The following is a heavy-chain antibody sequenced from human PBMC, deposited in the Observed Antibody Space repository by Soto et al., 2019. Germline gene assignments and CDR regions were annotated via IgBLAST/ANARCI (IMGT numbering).Heavy chain of an antibody. CDR2: ISYDGSNK. CDR1: GFTFSSYG. V-gene: IGHV3-30*18. CDR3: AKDGIDYYGSGTQMGDYYYYYMDV. D-gene: IGHD3-10*01. J-gene: IGHJ6*03. Sequence: GGSLRLSCAASGFTFSSYGMHWVRQAPGKGLEWVAVISYDGSNKYYADSVKGRFTISRDNSKNTLYLQMNSLRAEDTAVYYCAKDGIDYYGSGTQMGDYYYYYMDVWGKGTTVTVSS.